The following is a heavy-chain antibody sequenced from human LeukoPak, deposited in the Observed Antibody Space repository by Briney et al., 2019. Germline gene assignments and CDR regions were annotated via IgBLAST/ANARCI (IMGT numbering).Heavy chain of an antibody. Sequence: GGSLRLSXAASGFTFDDYGMSWVRQAPGKGMEWVSGINWNSGSTGYADSVKGRFTISRDNAKNSLYLQMNSLRAEDTALYYCARRGNSGSYSDYWGQGTLVTVSS. CDR1: GFTFDDYG. D-gene: IGHD1-26*01. J-gene: IGHJ4*02. CDR2: INWNSGST. V-gene: IGHV3-20*04. CDR3: ARRGNSGSYSDY.